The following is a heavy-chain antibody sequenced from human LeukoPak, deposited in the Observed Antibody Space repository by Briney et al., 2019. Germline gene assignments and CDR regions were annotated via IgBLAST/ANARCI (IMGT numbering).Heavy chain of an antibody. CDR3: ARVGVVQGSYYFDY. CDR2: ISGSGGST. V-gene: IGHV3-23*01. CDR1: GFTFSNNW. J-gene: IGHJ4*02. Sequence: PGGSLRLSCAASGFTFSNNWMTWVRQAPGKGLEWVSAISGSGGSTYYADSVKGRFTISRDNSKNTLYLQMNSLRAEDTAVYYCARVGVVQGSYYFDYWGQGTLVTVSS. D-gene: IGHD2-15*01.